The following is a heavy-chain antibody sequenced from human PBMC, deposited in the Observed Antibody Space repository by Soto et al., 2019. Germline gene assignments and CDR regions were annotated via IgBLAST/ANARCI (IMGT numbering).Heavy chain of an antibody. CDR1: GYTFTSYG. J-gene: IGHJ5*02. CDR2: ISAYNGNT. D-gene: IGHD1-26*01. Sequence: ASVKVSCKASGYTFTSYGISWVRQAPGQGLEWMGWISAYNGNTNYAQKLQGRGTMTTGTAMSTAYMELRGLRSDDTAGYDCARDLMIVGATGPRTGQNWFDPWGQGTLVTVSS. CDR3: ARDLMIVGATGPRTGQNWFDP. V-gene: IGHV1-18*01.